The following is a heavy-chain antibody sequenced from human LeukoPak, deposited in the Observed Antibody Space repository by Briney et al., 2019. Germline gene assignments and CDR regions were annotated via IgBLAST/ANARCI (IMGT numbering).Heavy chain of an antibody. CDR2: IYYNGNT. CDR3: ARAPNYYDSSGYFYYFDY. V-gene: IGHV4-39*07. Sequence: SETLSLTCSVSAGSISATTYYWGWVRQPPGQGLEWIGSIYYNGNTNYNPSLKSRATISVDTSKNQFSLKLSSVTAADTAVYYCARAPNYYDSSGYFYYFDYWGQGTLVTVSS. D-gene: IGHD3-22*01. J-gene: IGHJ4*02. CDR1: AGSISATTYY.